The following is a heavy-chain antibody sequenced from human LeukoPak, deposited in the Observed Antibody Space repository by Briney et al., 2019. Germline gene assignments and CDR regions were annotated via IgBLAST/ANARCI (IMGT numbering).Heavy chain of an antibody. V-gene: IGHV3-74*01. CDR2: INRDGSST. CDR3: ARGFRDY. Sequence: GGSLRLSCAASGFTFSSYWMHWVRQAPGKGLVWVSRINRDGSSTSYADSVQGRSTVSRDNAKNTLYLQMNSLRVEDTAIYYCARGFRDYWGRGTLVTVSS. D-gene: IGHD3-22*01. J-gene: IGHJ4*02. CDR1: GFTFSSYW.